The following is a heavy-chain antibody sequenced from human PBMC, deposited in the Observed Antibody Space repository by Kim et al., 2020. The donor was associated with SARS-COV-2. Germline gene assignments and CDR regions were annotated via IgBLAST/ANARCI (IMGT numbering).Heavy chain of an antibody. V-gene: IGHV3-48*02. CDR2: ISSSSSTI. CDR3: ARGTFIWFGELLRAPHFGY. Sequence: GGSLRLSCAASGFTFSSYSMNWVRQAPGKGLEWVSYISSSSSTIYYADSVKGRFTISRDNAKNSLYLQMNSLRDEDTAVYYCARGTFIWFGELLRAPHFGYWGQGTLVTVSS. CDR1: GFTFSSYS. J-gene: IGHJ4*02. D-gene: IGHD3-10*01.